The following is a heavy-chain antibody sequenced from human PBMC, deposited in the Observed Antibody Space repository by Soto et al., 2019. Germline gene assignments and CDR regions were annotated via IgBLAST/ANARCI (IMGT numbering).Heavy chain of an antibody. Sequence: SETLSLTCAVSGGPISSGGYSWSWIRQPPGKGLEWIGYIYHSGSTYYNPSLKSRITINPDTSKNQFSLQLNSVTPEDTAVYYCARGLLWDPNWFDPWGQGTLVTVSS. D-gene: IGHD1-26*01. V-gene: IGHV4-30-2*05. CDR2: IYHSGST. CDR1: GGPISSGGYS. J-gene: IGHJ5*02. CDR3: ARGLLWDPNWFDP.